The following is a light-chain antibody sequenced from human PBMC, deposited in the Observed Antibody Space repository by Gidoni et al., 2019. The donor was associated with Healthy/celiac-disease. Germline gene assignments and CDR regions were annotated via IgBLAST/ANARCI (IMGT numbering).Light chain of an antibody. V-gene: IGLV3-21*02. CDR3: QVWDSSSDHPGV. J-gene: IGLJ1*01. Sequence: GGNNIGSKSVHWYQQKPGQAPVLVVYDDSDRPSGIPERFSGSNSGNTATLTISRVEAGDEADYYCQVWDSSSDHPGVFGTGTKVTVL. CDR1: NIGSKS. CDR2: DDS.